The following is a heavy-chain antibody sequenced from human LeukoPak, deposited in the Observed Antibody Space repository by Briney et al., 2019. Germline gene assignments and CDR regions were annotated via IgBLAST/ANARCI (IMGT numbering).Heavy chain of an antibody. D-gene: IGHD1-26*01. CDR2: ISYSGSN. CDR1: GGSITSDY. Sequence: PSETLSLTCSVSGGSITSDYWSWIRQPPGKGLEWIGYISYSGSNNYNPSLKSRVTISIDKSKNHFSLKLSSVTAADTAVYYCARHFWSYDAFDIWGQGTVVTVSS. CDR3: ARHFWSYDAFDI. J-gene: IGHJ3*02. V-gene: IGHV4-59*08.